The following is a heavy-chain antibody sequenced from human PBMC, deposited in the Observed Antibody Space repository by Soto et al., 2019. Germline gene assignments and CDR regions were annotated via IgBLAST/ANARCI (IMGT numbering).Heavy chain of an antibody. CDR3: ARVANYYGSGSYLNYFDY. CDR1: GFTFSSYS. V-gene: IGHV3-48*01. Sequence: PGGSLRLSCAASGFTFSSYSMDWVRQAPGKGLEWVSCISSSSSTIYYADSVKGRFTISRDNAKNSLYLQMNSLRAEDTAVYYCARVANYYGSGSYLNYFDYWGQGTLVTVSS. D-gene: IGHD3-10*01. CDR2: ISSSSSTI. J-gene: IGHJ4*02.